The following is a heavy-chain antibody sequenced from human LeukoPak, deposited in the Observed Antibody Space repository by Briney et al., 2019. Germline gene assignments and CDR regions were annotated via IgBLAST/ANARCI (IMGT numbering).Heavy chain of an antibody. CDR2: ISSNGGNT. Sequence: PGGSLRLSFAASRFTFSNYAMHWVRQAPGKGLEHVSAISSNGGNTHYANSVKGRFTISRDNSKNTLYLQMGSLRAEDMAVYYCARLPVDAFDIWGQGTMVTVSS. V-gene: IGHV3-64*01. J-gene: IGHJ3*02. D-gene: IGHD1-14*01. CDR1: RFTFSNYA. CDR3: ARLPVDAFDI.